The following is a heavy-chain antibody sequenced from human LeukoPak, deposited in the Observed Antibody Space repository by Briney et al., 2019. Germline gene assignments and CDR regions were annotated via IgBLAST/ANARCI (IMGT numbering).Heavy chain of an antibody. D-gene: IGHD2/OR15-2a*01. J-gene: IGHJ4*02. Sequence: GGSLRLPCAASGFSFSSYEMNWVRQAPGKGLEWVSHSNRRGSTTYYADSVRGRFTISRDNAKNSLYLQMNSLRAEDTAVYYCAREGHTTGWPPFDFWGQGTLVTVSS. CDR2: SNRRGSTT. CDR1: GFSFSSYE. V-gene: IGHV3-48*03. CDR3: AREGHTTGWPPFDF.